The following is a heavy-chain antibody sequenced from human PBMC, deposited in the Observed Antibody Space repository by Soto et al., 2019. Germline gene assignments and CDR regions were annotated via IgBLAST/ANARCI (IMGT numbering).Heavy chain of an antibody. D-gene: IGHD3-22*01. J-gene: IGHJ5*02. V-gene: IGHV4-34*01. CDR2: INHSGST. Sequence: SETLSLTCTVSGDSIRSINNYWSWIRQPPGKGLEWIGEINHSGSTNYNPSLKSRVTISVDTSKNQFSLKLSSVTAADTAVYYCARVRPRRITMIVVVRTSPPGGWFDPWGQGTLVTVSS. CDR3: ARVRPRRITMIVVVRTSPPGGWFDP. CDR1: GDSIRSINNY.